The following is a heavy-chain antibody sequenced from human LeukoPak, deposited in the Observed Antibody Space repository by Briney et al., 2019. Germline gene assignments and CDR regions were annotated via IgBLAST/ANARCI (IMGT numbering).Heavy chain of an antibody. Sequence: SETLSLTCSVSGGSISTYYWSWIRQPPGKGLEWIGYIYYSGSTYYNPSLKSRVTISVDTSKNQFSLKLSSVTAADTAVYYCASGKSDSWFDYWGQGTLVTVSS. J-gene: IGHJ4*02. V-gene: IGHV4-59*06. CDR2: IYYSGST. CDR1: GGSISTYY. CDR3: ASGKSDSWFDY. D-gene: IGHD6-13*01.